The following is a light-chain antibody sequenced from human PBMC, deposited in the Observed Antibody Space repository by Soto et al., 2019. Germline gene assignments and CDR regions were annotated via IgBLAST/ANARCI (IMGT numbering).Light chain of an antibody. V-gene: IGLV2-14*01. J-gene: IGLJ2*01. Sequence: QSALTQPASVSGSPGQSITISCTGTSSDIGSYNYVAWYQQFPGKTPKLIIYEVRNRPSGVSFRFSGSKSGNTASLTISGLQAEDEADYYCHSYDTILSGSVFGGGTQLTVL. CDR3: HSYDTILSGSV. CDR1: SSDIGSYNY. CDR2: EVR.